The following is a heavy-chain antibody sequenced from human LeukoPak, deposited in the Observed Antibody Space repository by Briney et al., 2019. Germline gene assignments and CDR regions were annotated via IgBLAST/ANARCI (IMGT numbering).Heavy chain of an antibody. V-gene: IGHV3-23*01. CDR3: ARDRVGANDAFDI. CDR1: GFTFSSYA. J-gene: IGHJ3*02. Sequence: GGSLRLSCAASGFTFSSYAMSWVRQAPGKGLEWVSAISGSGGSTYYADSVKGRFTISRDNSKNTLYLQMNSLRAEDTAVYYCARDRVGANDAFDIWGQGTMVTVSS. CDR2: ISGSGGST. D-gene: IGHD1-26*01.